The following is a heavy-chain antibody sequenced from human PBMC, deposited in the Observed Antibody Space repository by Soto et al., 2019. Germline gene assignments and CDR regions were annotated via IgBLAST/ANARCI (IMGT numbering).Heavy chain of an antibody. CDR1: GFTFSSYA. D-gene: IGHD3-16*01. Sequence: EGQLLESGGGLVQPGGSLRLSCAASGFTFSSYAMTWVRQAPGKGLEWVSSISGSGISTYYADSVKGRFTISRDNSNNTLYLQMNSLRAEDAAVYYCAKSAGSNAYYPNDYWGQGTLVTVSS. J-gene: IGHJ4*02. CDR3: AKSAGSNAYYPNDY. CDR2: ISGSGIST. V-gene: IGHV3-23*01.